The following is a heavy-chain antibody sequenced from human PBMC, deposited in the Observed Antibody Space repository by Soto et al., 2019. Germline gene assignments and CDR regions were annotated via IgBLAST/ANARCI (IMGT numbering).Heavy chain of an antibody. CDR3: ARDTGDGTFDF. CDR1: GYTFSSYA. V-gene: IGHV1-3*01. D-gene: IGHD7-27*01. CDR2: INAGYGNT. Sequence: QVHLVQSGAEVRKPGASVKVSCKASGYTFSSYAMHWVRQAPGQRLEWMGWINAGYGNTKSSQKFQDRVTISRDTSASTAYMELTSLRSEDTAVYYCARDTGDGTFDFWGREPWSPSPQ. J-gene: IGHJ4*02.